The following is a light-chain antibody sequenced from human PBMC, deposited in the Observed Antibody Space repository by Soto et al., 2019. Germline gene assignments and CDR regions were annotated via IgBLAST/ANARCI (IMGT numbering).Light chain of an antibody. J-gene: IGKJ5*01. V-gene: IGKV3-11*01. CDR1: QSVSSY. Sequence: EIVLTQSPATLSLSPGERATLSCRTVQSVSSYIAWYQQKPGQAPRLLIYDASSRATGIPARFSGIGSGTDFTLTISSLEPEDFAVYYCQQRTNWPPAITFGQGTRLENK. CDR2: DAS. CDR3: QQRTNWPPAIT.